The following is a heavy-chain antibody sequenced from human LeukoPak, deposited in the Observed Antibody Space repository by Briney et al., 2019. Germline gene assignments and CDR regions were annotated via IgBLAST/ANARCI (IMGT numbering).Heavy chain of an antibody. V-gene: IGHV1-18*01. D-gene: IGHD3-22*01. CDR1: GYTFTSYG. J-gene: IGHJ4*02. Sequence: ASVKVSCKASGYTFTSYGISWVRQAPGQGLEWMGWISAYNGNTNYAQKLQGRVTMTTDTSTSTAYMELRSLRSDDTAVYYCASGCYDSSGYYSVDYWGQGTLVTVSS. CDR3: ASGCYDSSGYYSVDY. CDR2: ISAYNGNT.